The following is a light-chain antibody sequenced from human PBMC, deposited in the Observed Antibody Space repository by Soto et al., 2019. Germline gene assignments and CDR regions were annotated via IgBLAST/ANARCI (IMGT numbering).Light chain of an antibody. CDR2: AAS. J-gene: IGKJ2*01. V-gene: IGKV1-9*01. CDR3: QHLNSFPLA. CDR1: QGISGY. Sequence: DIQLTQSPSFLSASVGDRVSITCRASQGISGYLAWYQQKPGKAPKLLIYAASTLQSGVPSRFRCSGSGTEFTLTISSLQPEDFATYYCQHLNSFPLAFGQGTRLEIK.